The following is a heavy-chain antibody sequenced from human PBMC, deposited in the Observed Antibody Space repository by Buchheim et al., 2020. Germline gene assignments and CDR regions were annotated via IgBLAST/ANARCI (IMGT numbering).Heavy chain of an antibody. CDR3: ARDGGFLDYYGMDV. Sequence: QVQLVESGGGVVQPGRSLRLSCAASGFTFSSYGMHWVRQAPGKGLEWVAVIWYDGSNKYYADHVKGRFTISRDKAKNSLYLQMNSLRAEDTAVYYCARDGGFLDYYGMDVWGQGTT. J-gene: IGHJ6*02. CDR1: GFTFSSYG. V-gene: IGHV3-33*01. D-gene: IGHD3-3*01. CDR2: IWYDGSNK.